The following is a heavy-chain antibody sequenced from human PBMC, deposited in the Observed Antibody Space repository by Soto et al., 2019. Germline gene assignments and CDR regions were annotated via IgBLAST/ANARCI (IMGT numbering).Heavy chain of an antibody. D-gene: IGHD4-17*01. CDR2: INRDGTRT. J-gene: IGHJ4*02. CDR3: ASLPRDYEPY. V-gene: IGHV3-74*03. Sequence: PGGSLRLSCAASGFTWMHWVRQASGKGLVWVSRINRDGTRTEYADSVKGRFTVSRDNAKKTVYLQMNSLRGEDTAVYYCASLPRDYEPYWGQGTLVTVSS. CDR1: GFTW.